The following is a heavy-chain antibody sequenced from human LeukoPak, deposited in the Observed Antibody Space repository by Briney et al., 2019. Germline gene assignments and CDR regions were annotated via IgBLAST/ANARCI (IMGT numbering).Heavy chain of an antibody. CDR2: IYSGGST. D-gene: IGHD3-22*01. J-gene: IGHJ4*02. CDR3: ARDGTYDSSGYYYGVFDY. Sequence: GGSLRLSCAASGFTVSGNYMSWVRQAPGKGLEWVSVIYSGGSTYYADSVKGRFTISRDNSKNTLYLQMNSLRAEDTAVYYCARDGTYDSSGYYYGVFDYWGQGTLVTVSS. V-gene: IGHV3-53*01. CDR1: GFTVSGNY.